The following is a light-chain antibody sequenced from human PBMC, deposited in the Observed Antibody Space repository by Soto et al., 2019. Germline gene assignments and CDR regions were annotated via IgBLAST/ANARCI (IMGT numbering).Light chain of an antibody. Sequence: EIVLTQSPDTLSLSPGERATLSCRASQSVSSSYLAWYQQKPGLAPRLLISGASSRATGIADRFSGSGSGTDFTLTISRLEPEDFAVYYCQHYGSSPPITFGQGTRLEIK. CDR1: QSVSSSY. V-gene: IGKV3-20*01. CDR3: QHYGSSPPIT. CDR2: GAS. J-gene: IGKJ5*01.